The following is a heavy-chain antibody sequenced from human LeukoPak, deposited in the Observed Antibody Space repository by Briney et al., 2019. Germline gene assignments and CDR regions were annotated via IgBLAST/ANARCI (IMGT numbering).Heavy chain of an antibody. CDR3: ARRVDYSNYGFDY. CDR1: GFTFGSYW. Sequence: GGSLRLSCAASGFTFGSYWMSWVRQAPGKGLEWVANIKQDGSEKYYVDSVKGRFTISRDNAKNSLYLQMNSLRAEDTAVYYCARRVDYSNYGFDYWGQGTLVTVSS. CDR2: IKQDGSEK. V-gene: IGHV3-7*01. J-gene: IGHJ4*02. D-gene: IGHD4-11*01.